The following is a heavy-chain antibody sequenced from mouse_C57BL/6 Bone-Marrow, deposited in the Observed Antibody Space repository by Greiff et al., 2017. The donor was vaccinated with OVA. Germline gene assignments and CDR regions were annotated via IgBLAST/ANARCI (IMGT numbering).Heavy chain of an antibody. J-gene: IGHJ3*01. V-gene: IGHV14-4*01. CDR3: TNSNSFAY. CDR1: GFNIKDDY. CDR2: IDPENGDT. D-gene: IGHD2-5*01. Sequence: VQLQQSGAELVRPGASVKLSCTASGFNIKDDYMHWVKQRPEQGLEWIGWIDPENGDTEYASKFQGKATITADTSSNTAYLQLSSLTSEDTAVYYCTNSNSFAYWGQGTLVTVSA.